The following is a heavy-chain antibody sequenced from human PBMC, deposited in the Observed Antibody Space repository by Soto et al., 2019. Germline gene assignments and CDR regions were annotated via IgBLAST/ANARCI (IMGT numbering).Heavy chain of an antibody. CDR1: GFSLSTSGVG. CDR3: AHRLMVTWFDP. D-gene: IGHD5-18*01. CDR2: IYWDDDK. Sequence: QITLKESGPTLVKPTQTLTLTCTFSGFSLSTSGVGVGWIRQPPGKALEWLALIYWDDDKRYSPSLKSRLTIPKHTSKQQVVLTMTNMDPVDTATCSCAHRLMVTWFDPGGQGTLVTVSS. V-gene: IGHV2-5*02. J-gene: IGHJ5*02.